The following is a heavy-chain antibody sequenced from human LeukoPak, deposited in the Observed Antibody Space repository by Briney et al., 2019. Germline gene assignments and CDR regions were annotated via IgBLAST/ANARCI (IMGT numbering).Heavy chain of an antibody. CDR2: IYYSGST. Sequence: SETLSLTCTVSGGSISSGDYYWSWIRQPPGKGLEWIGYIYYSGSTYYNPSLKSRVTISVDTSKNQFSLKLSSVTAADTAVYYCARAGHPSDFYSYGLFDHWGQGTLVTVSS. V-gene: IGHV4-30-4*01. J-gene: IGHJ4*02. CDR1: GGSISSGDYY. D-gene: IGHD5-18*01. CDR3: ARAGHPSDFYSYGLFDH.